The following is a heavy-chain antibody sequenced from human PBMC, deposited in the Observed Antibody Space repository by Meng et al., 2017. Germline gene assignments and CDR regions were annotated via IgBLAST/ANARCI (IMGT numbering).Heavy chain of an antibody. J-gene: IGHJ3*02. CDR3: ARGLDAFDI. V-gene: IGHV4-59*01. Sequence: SETLSLTCTVSGGSTSSNYWNWVRQPPGKGLEWIGYIYHSGSTSYNPSLKSRVTISVDTSKNQFSLKLSSVTAADTAVYYCARGLDAFDIWGQGTMVNVSS. D-gene: IGHD3-16*01. CDR2: IYHSGST. CDR1: GGSTSSNY.